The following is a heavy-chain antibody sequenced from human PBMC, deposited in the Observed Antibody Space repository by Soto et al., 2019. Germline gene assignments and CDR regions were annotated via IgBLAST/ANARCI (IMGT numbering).Heavy chain of an antibody. J-gene: IGHJ5*02. CDR3: ARGRRCGGDCVNWFDP. D-gene: IGHD2-21*02. CDR1: GGSISSYY. V-gene: IGHV4-59*01. CDR2: IYYSGST. Sequence: QVQLQESGPGLVKPSETLSLTCTVSGGSISSYYWSWIRQPPGKGLEWIGYIYYSGSTNYNPSLKSRCTVSGDTSKNQFSLKLSSVTAADTAVYYCARGRRCGGDCVNWFDPWGQGTLVTVSS.